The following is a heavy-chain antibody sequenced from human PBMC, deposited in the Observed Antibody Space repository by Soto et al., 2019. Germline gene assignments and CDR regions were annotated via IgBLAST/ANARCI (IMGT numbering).Heavy chain of an antibody. J-gene: IGHJ4*02. D-gene: IGHD2-21*01. CDR3: AKPIVAASGYYFDH. Sequence: QVQLVESGGGLVKPGGSPRLACAASGFSFGDSYMSWVRQAPGKGLEWLSYISGGSSYTNYADSVKGRFTISRDNAKRSLYLEMNSLRADDTAVYYCAKPIVAASGYYFDHWGQGNLVTVSS. CDR2: ISGGSSYT. V-gene: IGHV3-11*06. CDR1: GFSFGDSY.